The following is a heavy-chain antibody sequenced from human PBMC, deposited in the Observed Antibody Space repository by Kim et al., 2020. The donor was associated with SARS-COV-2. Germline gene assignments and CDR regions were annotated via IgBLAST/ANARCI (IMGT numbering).Heavy chain of an antibody. V-gene: IGHV1-3*01. J-gene: IGHJ4*02. CDR2: INAGNGNT. CDR1: GYTFTTYF. CDR3: ARDPPTTVTLDY. Sequence: ASVKVSCKASGYTFTTYFMHWVRQAPGQSLEWMGWINAGNGNTKYSQNFQGRVTITRDTSASTTYMELSSLTSEDTGVYYCARDPPTTVTLDYWGQGTLVTVSS. D-gene: IGHD4-17*01.